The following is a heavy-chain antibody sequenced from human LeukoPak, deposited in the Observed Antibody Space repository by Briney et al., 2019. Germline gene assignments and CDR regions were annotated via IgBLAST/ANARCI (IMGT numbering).Heavy chain of an antibody. D-gene: IGHD2-15*01. J-gene: IGHJ5*02. CDR2: INNDGSGT. V-gene: IGHV3-74*01. Sequence: GGSLRLSCAVSGFTFSNYWMSWVRQAPGKGLEWVSRINNDGSGTTYADSVKGRFTISRDDAKNTLYLQMNSLRAEDTAVYYCVRGGESTWSWGQGTLVTVSS. CDR3: VRGGESTWS. CDR1: GFTFSNYW.